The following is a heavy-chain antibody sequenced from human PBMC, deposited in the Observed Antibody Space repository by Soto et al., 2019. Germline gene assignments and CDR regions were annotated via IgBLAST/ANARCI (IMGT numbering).Heavy chain of an antibody. CDR3: ARLYSSAYYSSDY. J-gene: IGHJ4*02. V-gene: IGHV4-34*01. D-gene: IGHD3-22*01. Sequence: SETLSLTCAVYGGSFSGYYWSWIRQPPGKGLEWIGEINHSGSTNYNPSLKSRVTISVDTSMNQFSLNLSSVTAADTSVYYCARLYSSAYYSSDYWGQGILVTVSS. CDR2: INHSGST. CDR1: GGSFSGYY.